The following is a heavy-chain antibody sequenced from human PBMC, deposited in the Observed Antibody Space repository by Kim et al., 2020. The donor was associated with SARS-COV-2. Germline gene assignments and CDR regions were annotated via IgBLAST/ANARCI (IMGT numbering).Heavy chain of an antibody. V-gene: IGHV1-69*13. J-gene: IGHJ4*02. D-gene: IGHD6-13*01. CDR2: IIPIFGTA. CDR1: GGTFSSYA. CDR3: ARGIAAAGTGGPYDY. Sequence: SVKVSCKASGGTFSSYAISWVRQAPGQGLEWMGGIIPIFGTANYAQKFQGRVTITADESTSTAYMELSSLRSEDTAVYYCARGIAAAGTGGPYDYWGQGTLVTVSS.